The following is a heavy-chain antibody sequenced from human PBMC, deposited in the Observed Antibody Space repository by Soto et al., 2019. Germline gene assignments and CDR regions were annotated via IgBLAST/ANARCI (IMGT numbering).Heavy chain of an antibody. CDR2: MSPKTGNT. Sequence: QVQLVQSGAEMKKPGASVKVSCKASGYTFTSYDINWVRQATGQGLEWIGWMSPKTGNTGYAQKFQGRVTMTRNPSISTAYMELSSLTSEDTAVYYCTRGPPDWGFDYWGQGTLVPVSS. J-gene: IGHJ4*02. V-gene: IGHV1-8*01. CDR3: TRGPPDWGFDY. D-gene: IGHD7-27*01. CDR1: GYTFTSYD.